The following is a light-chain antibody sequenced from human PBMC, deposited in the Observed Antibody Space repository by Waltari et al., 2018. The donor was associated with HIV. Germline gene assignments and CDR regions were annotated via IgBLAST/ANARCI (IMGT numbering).Light chain of an antibody. CDR2: GVR. CDR3: SSYTRSISVA. J-gene: IGLJ2*01. V-gene: IGLV2-14*03. CDR1: SDDVGGYDH. Sequence: QSALTQPASVSGSPGPTVTITCTGTSDDVGGYDHVAWYQPHTDTPSRFIIFGVRKRPSGVDGRFSASKSGNVASLTITGLRPDDEAHYFCSSYTRSISVAFGGGTRLTVL.